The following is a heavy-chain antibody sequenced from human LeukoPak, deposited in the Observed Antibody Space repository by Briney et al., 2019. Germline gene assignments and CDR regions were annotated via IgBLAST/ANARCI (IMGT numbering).Heavy chain of an antibody. CDR3: ARDPNRRGIRFLEWLFDY. Sequence: GGSLGLSCAASGFTFSSYAMHWVRQAPGKGLEWVAVISYDGSNKYYADSVKGRFTISRDNSKNTLYLQMNSLRAEDTAVYYCARDPNRRGIRFLEWLFDYWGQGTLVTVSS. CDR1: GFTFSSYA. V-gene: IGHV3-30*04. CDR2: ISYDGSNK. J-gene: IGHJ4*02. D-gene: IGHD3-3*01.